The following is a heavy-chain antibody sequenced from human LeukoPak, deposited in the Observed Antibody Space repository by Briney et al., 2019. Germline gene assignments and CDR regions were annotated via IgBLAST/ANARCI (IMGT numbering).Heavy chain of an antibody. V-gene: IGHV4-34*01. CDR2: INHSGST. D-gene: IGHD3-10*01. CDR3: ARGYGSGSYYPLDY. Sequence: SETLSLTCAVYGGSFSGYYCSWIRQPPGKGLEWIGEINHSGSTNYDPSLKSRVTISVDTSKNQFSLKLSSVTAADTAVYYCARGYGSGSYYPLDYWGQGTLVTVSS. CDR1: GGSFSGYY. J-gene: IGHJ4*02.